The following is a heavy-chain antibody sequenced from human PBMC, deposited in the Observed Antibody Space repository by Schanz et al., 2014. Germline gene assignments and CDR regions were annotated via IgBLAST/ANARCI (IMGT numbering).Heavy chain of an antibody. J-gene: IGHJ4*02. Sequence: VQLVESGGALVQPGGSLRLSCSVSGFTFSSYTMHWVRQAPGKGLEYVSAISSDVNSTYYADSVKNRFTISRDNSKDTLYLQMSGLTPEDTAVYYCARGPIPIQGVPMDFWGQGTLVTVSS. V-gene: IGHV3-64*04. CDR3: ARGPIPIQGVPMDF. CDR2: ISSDVNST. D-gene: IGHD3-10*01. CDR1: GFTFSSYT.